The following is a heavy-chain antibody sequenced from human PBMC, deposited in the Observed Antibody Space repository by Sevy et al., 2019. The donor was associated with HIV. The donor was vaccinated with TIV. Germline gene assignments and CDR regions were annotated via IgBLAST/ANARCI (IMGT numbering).Heavy chain of an antibody. J-gene: IGHJ4*02. CDR1: GFTFSSYA. D-gene: IGHD3-22*01. Sequence: GGSLRLSCAASGFTFSSYAMSWVRQAPGKGLEWVSAISGSGGSTYYADSVKGRFTISRDNSKNTLYLQMNSLRAGETAVYYCATDYLSHYYDSSGYGRNTDYWGQGTLVTVSS. CDR3: ATDYLSHYYDSSGYGRNTDY. V-gene: IGHV3-23*01. CDR2: ISGSGGST.